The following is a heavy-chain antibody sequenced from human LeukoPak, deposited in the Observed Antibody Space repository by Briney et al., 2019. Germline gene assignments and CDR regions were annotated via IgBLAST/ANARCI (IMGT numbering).Heavy chain of an antibody. CDR1: GFTFDDYA. V-gene: IGHV3-9*01. J-gene: IGHJ2*01. Sequence: GMSLRLSCAASGFTFDDYAMHWVRQAPGKGLEWVSGISWNSGSIGYADSVKGRFTISRDNAKNSLYLQMNSLRAEDTALYYCAKDAFYSSSWYGFDLWGRGTLVTVSS. D-gene: IGHD6-13*01. CDR2: ISWNSGSI. CDR3: AKDAFYSSSWYGFDL.